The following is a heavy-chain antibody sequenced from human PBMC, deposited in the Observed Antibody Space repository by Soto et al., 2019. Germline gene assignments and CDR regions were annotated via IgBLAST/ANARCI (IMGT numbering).Heavy chain of an antibody. V-gene: IGHV1-46*01. CDR2: ISPCDGST. J-gene: IGHJ4*02. CDR1: GYTFTSYG. Sequence: ASVKVSCKASGYTFTSYGISWVRQAPGQGLEWVGLISPCDGSTSYAQKYQGRVTMTRDTSTSTVYMELSSLRSEDTAVYYCARSYDILTGPDYWGQGTLVTVSS. D-gene: IGHD3-9*01. CDR3: ARSYDILTGPDY.